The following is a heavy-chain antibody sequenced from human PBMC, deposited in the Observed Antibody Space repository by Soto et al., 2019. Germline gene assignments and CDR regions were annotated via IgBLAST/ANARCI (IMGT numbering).Heavy chain of an antibody. CDR2: ISGSGVST. V-gene: IGHV3-23*01. CDR3: AKSPGMYYYDSSGYYHYDY. CDR1: GFTFSSYA. D-gene: IGHD3-22*01. J-gene: IGHJ4*02. Sequence: PGGSLRLYCAASGFTFSSYAMSWVRQAPGKGLEWVSAISGSGVSTYYADSVKGRFTISRDNSKNTLYLQMNSLRAEDTAVYYCAKSPGMYYYDSSGYYHYDYWGQGTLVTVSS.